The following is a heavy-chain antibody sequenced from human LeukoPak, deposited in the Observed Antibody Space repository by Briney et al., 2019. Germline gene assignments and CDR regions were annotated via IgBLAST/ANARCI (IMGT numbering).Heavy chain of an antibody. CDR1: GFTVSSNY. J-gene: IGHJ4*02. Sequence: GGSLRLSCAAPGFTVSSNYMSWVRQAPGKGLEWVSVIYSGGSTYYADSVKGRFTISRHNSKNTLYLQMNSLRAEDTAVYYCARGNSGYDLYYWGQGTLVTVSS. CDR3: ARGNSGYDLYY. V-gene: IGHV3-53*04. CDR2: IYSGGST. D-gene: IGHD5-12*01.